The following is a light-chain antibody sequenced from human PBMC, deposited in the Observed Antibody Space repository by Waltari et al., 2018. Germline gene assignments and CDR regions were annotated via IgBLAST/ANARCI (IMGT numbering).Light chain of an antibody. CDR1: QTISTW. Sequence: DIQMTQSPSTLSASVGDTVNITCRASQTISTWLAWYQQKSGKAPKLLIYRASTLQTEVPSRFSASGSGTEFTLTISSLQPGDFGTYYCQQYDSYLITFGQGTRLEIK. V-gene: IGKV1-5*03. CDR3: QQYDSYLIT. CDR2: RAS. J-gene: IGKJ5*01.